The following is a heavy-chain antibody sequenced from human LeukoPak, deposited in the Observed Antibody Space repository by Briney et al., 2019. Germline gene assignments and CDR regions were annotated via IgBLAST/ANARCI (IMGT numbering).Heavy chain of an antibody. CDR2: INPNSGGT. J-gene: IGHJ4*02. CDR1: GYTFTGYY. V-gene: IGHV1-2*06. CDR3: ARTLPYTYLSFDY. Sequence: ALVKVSCKASGYTFTGYYMHWVRQAPGQGLEWMGRINPNSGGTNYAQKFQGRVTMTRDTSISTAYMELSRLRSDDTAVYYCARTLPYTYLSFDYWGQGTLVTVSS. D-gene: IGHD2/OR15-2a*01.